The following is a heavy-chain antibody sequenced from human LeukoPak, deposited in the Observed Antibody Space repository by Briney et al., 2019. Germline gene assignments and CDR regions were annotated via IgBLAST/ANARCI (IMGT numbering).Heavy chain of an antibody. D-gene: IGHD3-22*01. J-gene: IGHJ4*02. CDR3: ARVRADSSGHDIDY. CDR1: GFTFSTYG. V-gene: IGHV3-33*08. CDR2: IWYDGINK. Sequence: GGSQRLSCAASGFTFSTYGIHWVRQAPGKGLEWVAVIWYDGINKYYADSVKGRFTISRDTSKNTVYLQMNSLRAEDTAVYYCARVRADSSGHDIDYWGQGTLVTVSS.